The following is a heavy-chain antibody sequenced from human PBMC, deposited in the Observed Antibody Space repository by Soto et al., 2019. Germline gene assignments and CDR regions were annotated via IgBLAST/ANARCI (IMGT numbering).Heavy chain of an antibody. CDR1: GDSISSSGSS. CDR2: TYHSGST. J-gene: IGHJ3*02. V-gene: IGHV4-30-2*01. CDR3: AASLSTQYYDSSGYYPDFDI. Sequence: PSETLSVTCDVSGDSISSSGSSWNWIRQPPGKALEWIGFTYHSGSTYYNPSLESRVTISVDRSKNQFSLKLKSVTAADRAVYYCAASLSTQYYDSSGYYPDFDIWGQGLMVT. D-gene: IGHD3-22*01.